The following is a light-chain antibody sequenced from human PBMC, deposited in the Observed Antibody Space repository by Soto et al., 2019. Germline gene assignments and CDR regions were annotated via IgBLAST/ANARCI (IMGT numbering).Light chain of an antibody. CDR2: AVT. Sequence: QSALTQPASVSGSPGQSITISCTGTSSDVGGYNYVSWYQQHPGKAPKLMIYAVTDLPSGVSSRFSGSKSGNTSSLTISGLQAEDEADYYCSSYAGSSTGVFGGGTKLTVL. V-gene: IGLV2-14*01. CDR3: SSYAGSSTGV. CDR1: SSDVGGYNY. J-gene: IGLJ3*02.